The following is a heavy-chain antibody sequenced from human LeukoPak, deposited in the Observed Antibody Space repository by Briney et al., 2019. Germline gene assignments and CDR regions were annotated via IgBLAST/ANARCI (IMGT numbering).Heavy chain of an antibody. CDR3: ARLDSYDYGGNDY. Sequence: ASVKASCKASGYTFTSYDINWVRQATGQGLEWVGWMNPNSGNTGYAQKFQGRVTITRNTSISTAYMELSSLRSEDTAVYYCARLDSYDYGGNDYWGQGTLVTVSS. CDR1: GYTFTSYD. V-gene: IGHV1-8*03. CDR2: MNPNSGNT. J-gene: IGHJ4*02. D-gene: IGHD4-23*01.